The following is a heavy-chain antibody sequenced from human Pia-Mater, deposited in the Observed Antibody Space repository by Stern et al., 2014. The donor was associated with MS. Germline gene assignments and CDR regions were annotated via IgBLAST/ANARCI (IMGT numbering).Heavy chain of an antibody. J-gene: IGHJ3*02. CDR3: AKDSHIEAPSRTSTSFDM. Sequence: VHLVESGGGVVQPGKSLRLSCAASGFTFRSYGMHWVRQAPGKGLEWLTMISLDGGKKCYSDSVKGRFTISRDNSKKTLFLLINNLRTEDTAIYYCAKDSHIEAPSRTSTSFDMWGQGTLVTVSS. D-gene: IGHD2-21*01. CDR2: ISLDGGKK. CDR1: GFTFRSYG. V-gene: IGHV3-30*18.